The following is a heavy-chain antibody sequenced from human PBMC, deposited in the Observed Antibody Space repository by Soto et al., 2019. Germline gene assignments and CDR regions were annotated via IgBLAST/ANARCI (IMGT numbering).Heavy chain of an antibody. D-gene: IGHD3-3*01. CDR1: GFSLSNARMG. J-gene: IGHJ6*03. Sequence: SGPTLVNPTETLTLTCTVSGFSLSNARMGVSWIRQPPGKDLEWLAHIFSNDEKSYSTSLKSRLTISKDTSKSQVVLTMTNMDPVDTATYYCARIIHTRKIFGVVPYYYYMDVWGKGTTVTVSS. CDR3: ARIIHTRKIFGVVPYYYYMDV. V-gene: IGHV2-26*01. CDR2: IFSNDEK.